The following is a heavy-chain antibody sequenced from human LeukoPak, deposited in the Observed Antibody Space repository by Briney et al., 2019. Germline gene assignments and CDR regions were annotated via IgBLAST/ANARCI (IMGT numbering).Heavy chain of an antibody. CDR1: GFTFTTYW. D-gene: IGHD3-10*01. CDR3: AKEYYGDSREFDY. CDR2: ITGGGGST. V-gene: IGHV3-23*01. Sequence: GSLRLSCEVSGFTFTTYWMNWVRQAPGKGLEWVSAITGGGGSTNYADSVKGRFTISRDNSKNTLYLQMNSLRAEDTAVYYCAKEYYGDSREFDYWGQGTLVTVSS. J-gene: IGHJ4*02.